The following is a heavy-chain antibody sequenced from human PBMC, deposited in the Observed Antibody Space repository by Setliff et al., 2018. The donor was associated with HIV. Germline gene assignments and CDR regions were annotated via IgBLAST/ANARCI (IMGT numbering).Heavy chain of an antibody. D-gene: IGHD3-10*01. CDR2: IKSKADGATT. CDR1: GFTFSNAW. CDR3: TTLHYFSSGRSH. Sequence: GGSLRLSCAASGFTFSNAWMTWVRQAPGKGLEWVGRIKSKADGATTDYAAPVEGRFTISRNDSRSTLYLQMNSLKIEDTAVYYCTTLHYFSSGRSHWGQGTLVTVSS. V-gene: IGHV3-15*01. J-gene: IGHJ4*02.